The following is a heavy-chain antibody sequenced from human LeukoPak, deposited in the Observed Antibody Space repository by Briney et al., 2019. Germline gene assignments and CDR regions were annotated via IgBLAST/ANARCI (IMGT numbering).Heavy chain of an antibody. Sequence: GSLRLSCAASGFTFSSYAMHWVRQAPGKGLEWVAVISYDGSNKYYADSVKGRFTISRDNSKNTLYLQMNSLRAEDTAVYYCARDNSGSYYGWFDPWGQGTLVTVSS. CDR3: ARDNSGSYYGWFDP. V-gene: IGHV3-30*04. CDR2: ISYDGSNK. J-gene: IGHJ5*02. CDR1: GFTFSSYA. D-gene: IGHD1-26*01.